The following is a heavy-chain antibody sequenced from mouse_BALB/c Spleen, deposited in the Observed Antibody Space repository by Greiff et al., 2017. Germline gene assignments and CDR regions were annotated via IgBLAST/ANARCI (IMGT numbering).Heavy chain of an antibody. V-gene: IGHV1-80*01. D-gene: IGHD1-1*01. J-gene: IGHJ4*01. CDR2: IYPGDGDT. Sequence: QVQLLQSGAELVRPGSSVKISCKASGYAFSSYWMNWVKQRPGQGLEWIGQIYPGDGDTNYNGKFKGKATLTADKSSSTAYMQLSSLTSEDSAVYVCANYDGSGYDAMDYWGQGTTVTVSS. CDR1: GYAFSSYW. CDR3: ANYDGSGYDAMDY.